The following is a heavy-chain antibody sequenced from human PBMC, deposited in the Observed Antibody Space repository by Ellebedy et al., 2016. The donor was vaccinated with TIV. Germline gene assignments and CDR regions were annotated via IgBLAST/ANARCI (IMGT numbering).Heavy chain of an antibody. Sequence: SETLSLXXTVSGGSISQSTSIYYWTWTRQSPGKGLEWIGNIQYSGIPNYNPSLRSRAAISMDPSENQCSLSLNSVTAADTALYYCAREGVEYLGHLMSSWFESWGQGTLVIVSS. CDR1: GGSISQSTSIYY. CDR2: IQYSGIP. D-gene: IGHD2/OR15-2a*01. J-gene: IGHJ5*01. V-gene: IGHV4-61*01. CDR3: AREGVEYLGHLMSSWFES.